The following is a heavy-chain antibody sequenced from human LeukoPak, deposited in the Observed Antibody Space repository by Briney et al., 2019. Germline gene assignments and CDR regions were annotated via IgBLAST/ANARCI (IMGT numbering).Heavy chain of an antibody. CDR1: GGSSSSSSYY. D-gene: IGHD3-10*01. CDR3: ARVRNYYASGIYYYYYMDV. V-gene: IGHV4-39*07. CDR2: IYYSGST. Sequence: SETLSLTCTVSGGSISGGSSSSSSYYCAWIRQPPGKGVEWIGSIYYSGSTYYNPSLKSRVTISVDTSKNQFSLRLTSVTAADTAVYYCARVRNYYASGIYYYYYMDVWGKGTTVTVSS. J-gene: IGHJ6*03.